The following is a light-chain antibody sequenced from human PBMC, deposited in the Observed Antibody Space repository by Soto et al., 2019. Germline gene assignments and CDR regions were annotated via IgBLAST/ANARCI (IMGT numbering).Light chain of an antibody. CDR1: QSVSSY. CDR3: QQRRNWQLT. V-gene: IGKV3-11*01. Sequence: EIVLTQSPATLSLSPGERATLSCRASQSVSSYLAWFQQKPGQAPRLLIYDASKRATGIPARFSGSGSGTDFARTISRLEPEGFAVYYCQQRRNWQLTFCGGNKVEIK. J-gene: IGKJ4*01. CDR2: DAS.